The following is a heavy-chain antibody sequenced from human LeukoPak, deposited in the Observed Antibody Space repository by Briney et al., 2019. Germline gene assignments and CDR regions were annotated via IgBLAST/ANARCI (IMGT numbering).Heavy chain of an antibody. D-gene: IGHD5-18*01. CDR2: ISAYNGNT. CDR1: GYTFTSYG. CDR3: AREGSDTAVVPYFDY. V-gene: IGHV1-18*04. Sequence: GASVKVSCKASGYTFTSYGISWVRQAPGQGLEWMGWISAYNGNTNYAQKLQGRVTMTTDTSTSTAYMELRSLRSDDTAVYYCAREGSDTAVVPYFDYWGQGTLVTVSS. J-gene: IGHJ4*02.